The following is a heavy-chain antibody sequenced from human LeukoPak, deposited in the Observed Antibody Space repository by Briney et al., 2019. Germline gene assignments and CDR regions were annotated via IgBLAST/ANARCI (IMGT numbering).Heavy chain of an antibody. D-gene: IGHD3-9*01. CDR1: GGSISSGDYY. Sequence: PSQTLSLTCTVSGGSISSGDYYWSWIRQPPGKGREWIGYIYYSGSTYYNPSLKSRVTISVDTSKNQFSLKLSSVTAADTAVYYCARDLTLHYGMDVWGKGTTVTVSS. V-gene: IGHV4-30-4*01. CDR3: ARDLTLHYGMDV. CDR2: IYYSGST. J-gene: IGHJ6*04.